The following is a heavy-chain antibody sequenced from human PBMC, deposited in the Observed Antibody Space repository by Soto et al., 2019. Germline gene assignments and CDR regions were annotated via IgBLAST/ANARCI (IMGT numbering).Heavy chain of an antibody. Sequence: EVQLLESGGGLVQPGGSLRLSCVASGFTFSDYAMSWVRHGPGKGLEWVSAITDSGVSTYYADSVKGRFTISRDNSKNTLFLQMNSLRVEDTAIYFCAKISSAHYYYYVMGVWGQGTTVTVSS. J-gene: IGHJ6*02. CDR2: ITDSGVST. V-gene: IGHV3-23*01. CDR1: GFTFSDYA. D-gene: IGHD3-22*01. CDR3: AKISSAHYYYYVMGV.